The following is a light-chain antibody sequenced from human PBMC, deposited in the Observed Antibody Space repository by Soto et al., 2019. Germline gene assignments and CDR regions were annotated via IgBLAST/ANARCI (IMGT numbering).Light chain of an antibody. CDR1: SSDVGRYNL. Sequence: QSALTQPASVSGSPGQSITISYTGTSSDVGRYNLVSWYQQHPGKAPKLLIYEVSERPSGVSDRFSGSKSGSTASLTISGLQTEDEGNYYCCSYAGSGLGVFGGGTKVTVL. V-gene: IGLV2-23*02. CDR3: CSYAGSGLGV. CDR2: EVS. J-gene: IGLJ3*02.